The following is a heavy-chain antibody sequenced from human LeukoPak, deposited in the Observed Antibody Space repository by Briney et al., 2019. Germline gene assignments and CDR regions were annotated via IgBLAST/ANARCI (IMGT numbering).Heavy chain of an antibody. V-gene: IGHV4-59*11. J-gene: IGHJ5*02. CDR3: ARYYYGSGSYYNFASLHP. CDR2: IYYSGSS. Sequence: SETLSLTCTVSGGSMSSQYWSWIWQPPGKGLEWIGNIYYSGSSNYNPSLKSRVTISVDTSKNQFSLKLSSVTAADTAVYYCARYYYGSGSYYNFASLHPWGQGTLVNVSS. CDR1: GGSMSSQY. D-gene: IGHD3-10*01.